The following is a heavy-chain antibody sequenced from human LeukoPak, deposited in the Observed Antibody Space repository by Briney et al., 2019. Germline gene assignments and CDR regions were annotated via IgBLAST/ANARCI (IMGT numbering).Heavy chain of an antibody. CDR1: GFTFSSYS. V-gene: IGHV3-21*01. Sequence: PGGSLRLSCAASGFTFSSYSMNWVRQAPGKGLEWVSSISSSSSSIYYADSVKGRFTISRDSAKNSLYLLMNSLRAEDTAVYYCARDKDSGYDRILDYWGQGTLVTVSS. J-gene: IGHJ4*02. CDR3: ARDKDSGYDRILDY. CDR2: ISSSSSSI. D-gene: IGHD5-12*01.